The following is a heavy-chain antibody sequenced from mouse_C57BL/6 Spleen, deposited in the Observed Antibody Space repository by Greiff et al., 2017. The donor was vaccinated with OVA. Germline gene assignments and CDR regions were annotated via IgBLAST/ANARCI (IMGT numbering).Heavy chain of an antibody. CDR2: ISDGGSYT. CDR1: GFTFSSYA. J-gene: IGHJ2*01. V-gene: IGHV5-4*01. Sequence: EVKLMESGGGLVKPGGSLKLSCAASGFTFSSYAMSWVRQTPEKRLEWVATISDGGSYTYYPDNVKGRFTISRDNAKNNLYLQMSHLKSEDTAMDYCARDQGNGPDYWGQGTTLTVSS. D-gene: IGHD1-2*01. CDR3: ARDQGNGPDY.